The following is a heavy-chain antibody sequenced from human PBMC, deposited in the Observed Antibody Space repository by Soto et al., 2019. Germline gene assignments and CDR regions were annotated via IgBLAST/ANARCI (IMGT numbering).Heavy chain of an antibody. J-gene: IGHJ4*02. V-gene: IGHV3-74*01. D-gene: IGHD6-19*01. CDR2: INSDGSST. CDR3: ARGGAVSSGRSDGH. Sequence: EVQLVESGGGLVQPGGSLRLSCGASGFTFSTYNMHWVRQGPGKGLVWVSRINSDGSSTRYADSVKGRFTISRDNPKNALYLKLNSLRGEETAIYYCARGGAVSSGRSDGHRGLGTLVNVSS. CDR1: GFTFSTYN.